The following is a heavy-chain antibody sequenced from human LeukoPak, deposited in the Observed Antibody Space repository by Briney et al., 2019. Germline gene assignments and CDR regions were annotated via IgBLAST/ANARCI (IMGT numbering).Heavy chain of an antibody. V-gene: IGHV1-18*01. CDR2: ISDYNGQT. CDR3: ARGDYGDSMDY. CDR1: GYTLNLYG. D-gene: IGHD4-17*01. Sequence: GASVKVSCKAFGYTLNLYGINWVRQAPGQGLEWMGWISDYNGQTNYAQKFQGRVTMTTDISTSTAYMEVRSLTSDDTAVYYCARGDYGDSMDYWGQGTLVSVSS. J-gene: IGHJ4*02.